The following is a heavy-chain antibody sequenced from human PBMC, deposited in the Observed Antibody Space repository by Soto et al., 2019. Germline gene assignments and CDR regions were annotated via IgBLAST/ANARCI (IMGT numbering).Heavy chain of an antibody. CDR2: IYYSGST. J-gene: IGHJ3*02. CDR3: ARDGKRFLEWLPAFDI. D-gene: IGHD3-3*01. Sequence: SETLSLTCTVSGGSISSYYWSWIRQPPGKGLEWIGYIYYSGSTNYNPSLKSRVTISVDTSKNQFSLKLSSVTAADTAVYYCARDGKRFLEWLPAFDIWGQGTMVT. CDR1: GGSISSYY. V-gene: IGHV4-59*01.